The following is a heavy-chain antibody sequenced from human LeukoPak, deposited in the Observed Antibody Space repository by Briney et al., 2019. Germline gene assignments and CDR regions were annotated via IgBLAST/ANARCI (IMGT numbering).Heavy chain of an antibody. V-gene: IGHV3-23*01. CDR2: ISGSGGST. Sequence: GGSLRLSCAASGFTFSTSAMKWVRQAPGKGLEWVSVISGSGGSTHYADSVKGRFTISRDNAKNSVYLQMRSLRAEDTAVYYCARVIVGAAAAIRSIDYWGQGTLVTVSS. J-gene: IGHJ4*02. D-gene: IGHD2-2*02. CDR3: ARVIVGAAAAIRSIDY. CDR1: GFTFSTSA.